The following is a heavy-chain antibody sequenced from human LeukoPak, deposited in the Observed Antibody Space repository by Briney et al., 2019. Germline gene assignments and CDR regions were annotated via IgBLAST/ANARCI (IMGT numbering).Heavy chain of an antibody. D-gene: IGHD1-26*01. CDR2: IIPILGIA. CDR1: GGTFSSYA. CDR3: ARDRVVGAKRPFDY. J-gene: IGHJ4*02. V-gene: IGHV1-69*04. Sequence: SVKVSCKASGGTFSSYAISWVRQAPGPGLEWMGRIIPILGIANYAQKLQGRVTITADKSTSTAYMELSSLRSEDTAVYYCARDRVVGAKRPFDYWGQGTLVTVSS.